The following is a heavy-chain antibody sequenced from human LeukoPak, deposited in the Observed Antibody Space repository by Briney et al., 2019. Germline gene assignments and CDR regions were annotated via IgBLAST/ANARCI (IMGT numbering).Heavy chain of an antibody. D-gene: IGHD3-3*01. J-gene: IGHJ4*02. CDR1: GYTFTGYY. CDR2: INPNSGGT. V-gene: IGHV1-2*02. CDR3: ARGLFLELYYFDY. Sequence: ASVKVSCEASGYTFTGYYMHWVRQAPGQGLEWMGWINPNSGGTNYAQKFQGRVTMTRDTSISTVYMELSRLRSDDTAVYYCARGLFLELYYFDYWGQGTLVTVSS.